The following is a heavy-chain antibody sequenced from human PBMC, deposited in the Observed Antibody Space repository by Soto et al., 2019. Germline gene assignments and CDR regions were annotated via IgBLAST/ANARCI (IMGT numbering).Heavy chain of an antibody. CDR1: GYTFTGYY. J-gene: IGHJ4*02. CDR2: INPSGGST. D-gene: IGHD3-3*01. CDR3: ATSYYDFWSGYQPLDY. Sequence: ASVKVSCKASGYTFTGYYMHWVRQAPGQGLEWMGRINPSGGSTNYAQKFQGRVTMTRDTSTSTVYMELSSLRSEDTAVYYCATSYYDFWSGYQPLDYWGQGTLVTVSS. V-gene: IGHV1-46*03.